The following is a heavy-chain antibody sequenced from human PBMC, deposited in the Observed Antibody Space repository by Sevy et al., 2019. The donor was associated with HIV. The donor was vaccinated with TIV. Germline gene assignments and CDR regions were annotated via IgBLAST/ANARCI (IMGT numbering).Heavy chain of an antibody. Sequence: GGSLRLSCAASGFTFSSYGMNWVRQAPGKGLEWVAVISYDGSNKYYADSVKGRFTISRDNSKNTLYLQMNSLRAEDTAVYYCGKDGSGWYFDGMDIWGKEPTVPVPP. CDR2: ISYDGSNK. V-gene: IGHV3-30*18. D-gene: IGHD6-19*01. CDR3: GKDGSGWYFDGMDI. CDR1: GFTFSSYG. J-gene: IGHJ6*04.